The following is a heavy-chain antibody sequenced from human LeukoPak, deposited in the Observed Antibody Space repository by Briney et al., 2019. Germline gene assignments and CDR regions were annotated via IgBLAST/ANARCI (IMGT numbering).Heavy chain of an antibody. CDR1: GGSISSYY. CDR2: IYYGGST. V-gene: IGHV4-59*01. D-gene: IGHD5-18*01. J-gene: IGHJ4*02. CDR3: ARDTAGYGYRD. Sequence: SETLSLTCTVSGGSISSYYWSWIRQPPGKGLEWIGYIYYGGSTNYNPSLKSRVTISVDTSKNQFSLKLSSVTAADTAVYYCARDTAGYGYRDWGQGTLVTVSS.